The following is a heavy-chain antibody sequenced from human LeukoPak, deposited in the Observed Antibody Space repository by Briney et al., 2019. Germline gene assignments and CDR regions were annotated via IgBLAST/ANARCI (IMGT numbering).Heavy chain of an antibody. CDR1: GGSISSTGHY. D-gene: IGHD4-17*01. V-gene: IGHV4-39*01. CDR3: ARQKAVPRSSRSFDT. J-gene: IGHJ3*02. CDR2: IYYNGDT. Sequence: SETLSLTCTVSGGSISSTGHYWGWIRHPPGKGLEWIGTIYYNGDTYYNPSLKSRVTISVDTSKNQFSLKLSSVTAADTAFYYCARQKAVPRSSRSFDTWGQGTMVTVSS.